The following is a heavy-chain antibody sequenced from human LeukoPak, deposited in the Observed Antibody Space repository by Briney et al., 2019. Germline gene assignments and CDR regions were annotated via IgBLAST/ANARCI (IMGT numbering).Heavy chain of an antibody. Sequence: SDTLSLTRTGCGDCLANDYWGGTGQPAGRGLEWIGRIYANGEINYNPSLNNRATLSLDTSKNQFSLKVRSVTAADTAVYYCTRGRHGEGLDSWGQGILVTVSS. CDR3: TRGRHGEGLDS. V-gene: IGHV4-4*07. J-gene: IGHJ4*02. CDR1: GDCLANDY. D-gene: IGHD1-1*01. CDR2: IYANGEI.